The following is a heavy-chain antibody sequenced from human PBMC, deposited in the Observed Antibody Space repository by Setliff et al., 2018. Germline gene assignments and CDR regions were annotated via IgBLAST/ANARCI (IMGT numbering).Heavy chain of an antibody. Sequence: SETLSLTCSVYGESFSNNYWSWIRQTPGKGLEWIGESNHGGSTSYHPSLKSRLTMSVDTSKNQFSLKLTSVTSNDTAVYYCLRLVRYCSRTTCQRTLGDEVWGQGTLVTVSS. CDR1: GESFSNNY. CDR2: SNHGGST. CDR3: LRLVRYCSRTTCQRTLGDEV. D-gene: IGHD2-8*01. V-gene: IGHV4-34*10. J-gene: IGHJ4*02.